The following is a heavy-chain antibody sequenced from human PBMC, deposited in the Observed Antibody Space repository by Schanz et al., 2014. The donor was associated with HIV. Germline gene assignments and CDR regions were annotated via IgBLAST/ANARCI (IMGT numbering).Heavy chain of an antibody. CDR2: VWYDGSNK. J-gene: IGHJ4*02. D-gene: IGHD3-22*01. CDR1: GFTFSSYG. V-gene: IGHV3-33*06. Sequence: QVQLVESGGGVVQPGRSLRLSCAASGFTFSSYGMHWVRQAPGKGLEWVALVWYDGSNKYYVDSVKGRFTISRDNSKNTLHLQMNSLRAADTALYYCAKDPNDREKAFESWGQGTLVTVSS. CDR3: AKDPNDREKAFES.